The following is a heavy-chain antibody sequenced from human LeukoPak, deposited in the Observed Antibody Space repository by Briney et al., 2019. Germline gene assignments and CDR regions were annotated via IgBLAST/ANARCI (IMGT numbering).Heavy chain of an antibody. CDR3: AKDRSCINGVCHGDFDY. D-gene: IGHD2-8*01. J-gene: IGHJ4*02. Sequence: GGSLRLSCAASGFIFSSYAMSWVRQAPGKGLEWVSTISGSGGSTYYADSVKGRFTISGENSENTVYLQMNSLRAEDTAVYYCAKDRSCINGVCHGDFDYWGQGTLVTVSS. CDR1: GFIFSSYA. V-gene: IGHV3-23*01. CDR2: ISGSGGST.